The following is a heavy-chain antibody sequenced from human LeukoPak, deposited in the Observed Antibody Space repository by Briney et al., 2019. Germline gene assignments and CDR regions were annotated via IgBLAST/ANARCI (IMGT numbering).Heavy chain of an antibody. CDR3: ARCSSTSCSRDYYYYGMDV. V-gene: IGHV1-69*13. CDR2: IIPIFGTA. J-gene: IGHJ6*04. D-gene: IGHD2-2*01. CDR1: GGTFSSYA. Sequence: SVKVSCKASGGTFSSYAISWVRQAPRQGLEWMGGIIPIFGTANYAQKFQGRVTITADESTSTAYMELSSLRSEDTAVYYCARCSSTSCSRDYYYYGMDVWGKGTTVTVSS.